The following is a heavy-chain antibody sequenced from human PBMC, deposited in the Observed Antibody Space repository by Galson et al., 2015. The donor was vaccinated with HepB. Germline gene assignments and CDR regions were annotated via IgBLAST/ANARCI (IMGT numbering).Heavy chain of an antibody. CDR2: ISSSSSYT. CDR3: ARAGTIFGVAKPYYFDY. J-gene: IGHJ4*02. D-gene: IGHD3-3*01. V-gene: IGHV3-11*06. CDR1: GFTFSDYY. Sequence: LRLSCAASGFTFSDYYMSWIRQAPGKGLERVSYISSSSSYTNYADSVKGRFTISRDNAKNSLYLQMNSLRAEDTAVYYCARAGTIFGVAKPYYFDYWGQGTLVTVSS.